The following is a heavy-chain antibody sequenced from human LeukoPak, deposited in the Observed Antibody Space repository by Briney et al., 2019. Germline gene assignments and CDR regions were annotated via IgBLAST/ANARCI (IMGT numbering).Heavy chain of an antibody. CDR1: GGSISSSNW. J-gene: IGHJ6*02. D-gene: IGHD3-3*01. Sequence: SETLSLTCAVSGGSISSSNWWSWVRQPPGQGLEWIGEIYHSGSTNYNPSLKSRVTISVDKSKNQFSLKLSSVTAADTAVYYCARRSGNYYYYYGMDVWGQGTTVTVSS. CDR2: IYHSGST. CDR3: ARRSGNYYYYYGMDV. V-gene: IGHV4-4*02.